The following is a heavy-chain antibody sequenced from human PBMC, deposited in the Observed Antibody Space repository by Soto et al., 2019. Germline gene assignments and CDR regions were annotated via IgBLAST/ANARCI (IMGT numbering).Heavy chain of an antibody. D-gene: IGHD2-15*01. V-gene: IGHV3-23*01. CDR1: GFNFNTYA. J-gene: IGHJ4*02. CDR2: LSGSGGST. CDR3: AKSGMDGYCSGRNCYYSLDY. Sequence: GGSLRLSCVTSGFNFNTYAMSWVRQAPGKRLEWVSGLSGSGGSTYYADSVKGRFTISRDTSKNTLYLQLNSLRAEDTAVYYCAKSGMDGYCSGRNCYYSLDYWGQGTLVTVSS.